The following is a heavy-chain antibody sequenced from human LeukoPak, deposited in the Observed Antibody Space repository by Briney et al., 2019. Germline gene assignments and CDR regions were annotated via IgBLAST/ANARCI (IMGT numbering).Heavy chain of an antibody. CDR2: ISSSSSTI. J-gene: IGHJ4*02. V-gene: IGHV3-48*01. CDR3: ASPDSRGEGYFDY. CDR1: GFTFSSYS. Sequence: GGSLRLSCAASGFTFSSYSMNWVRQAPGKGLEWVSYISSSSSTIYYADSVKGRFTISRDNAKNSLYLQMNSLRAEDTAVYYCASPDSRGEGYFDYWGQGTLVTFSS. D-gene: IGHD3-16*01.